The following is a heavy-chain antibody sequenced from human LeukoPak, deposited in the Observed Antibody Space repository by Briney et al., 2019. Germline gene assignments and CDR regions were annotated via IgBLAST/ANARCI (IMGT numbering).Heavy chain of an antibody. CDR2: IYPGDSDT. D-gene: IGHD3-10*01. J-gene: IGHJ4*02. Sequence: GASLKISCKGSGSSFTSYWIGWVRPMPGKGLEWMGIIYPGDSDTRYSPSFQGQVTISADKSISTAYLQWSSLKASDTAMYYCARHRHGSGSYPTNLDYWGQGTLVTVSS. V-gene: IGHV5-51*01. CDR3: ARHRHGSGSYPTNLDY. CDR1: GSSFTSYW.